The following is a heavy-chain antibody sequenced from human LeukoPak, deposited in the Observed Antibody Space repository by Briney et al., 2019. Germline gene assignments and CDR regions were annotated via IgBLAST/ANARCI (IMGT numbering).Heavy chain of an antibody. V-gene: IGHV4-61*01. Sequence: SETLSLTCTVSNYSISSGYYWGWIRQPPGKGLEWIGYIYYSGSTNYNPSLKSRVTISVDTSKNQFSLKLSSVTAADTAVYYCARDHLGWFDPWGQGTLVTVSS. CDR3: ARDHLGWFDP. CDR2: IYYSGST. J-gene: IGHJ5*02. CDR1: NYSISSGYY.